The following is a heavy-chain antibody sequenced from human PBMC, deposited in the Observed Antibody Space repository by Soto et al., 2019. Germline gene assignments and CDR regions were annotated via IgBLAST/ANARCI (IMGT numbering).Heavy chain of an antibody. CDR2: MSYDGSNK. CDR1: GFTFSSYA. CDR3: AKAPSIVLLGPYDY. Sequence: PGGSRRLSCAASGFTFSSYAMHWVRQGPGKGLEWVAVMSYDGSNKYYADPVKGRFTISRDNSKNTLYLQMNSLRAEDTAVYYCAKAPSIVLLGPYDYGGQGTLVTAPQ. V-gene: IGHV3-30*18. D-gene: IGHD3-22*01. J-gene: IGHJ4*02.